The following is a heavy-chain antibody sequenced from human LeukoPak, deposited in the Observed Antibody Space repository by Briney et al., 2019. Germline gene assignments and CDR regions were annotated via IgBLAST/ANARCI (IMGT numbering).Heavy chain of an antibody. CDR1: GFIFSSSA. CDR2: ISGGGGST. D-gene: IGHD3-22*01. CDR3: AKGDYYDSSGLDY. Sequence: GGSLRLSCAASGFIFSSSAMSWVRQAPGKGLEWVSSISGGGGSTYYADSVKGRFTISRDNSKNTLYLQMNSLRAEDTAVYYCAKGDYYDSSGLDYWGQGTLVTVSS. J-gene: IGHJ4*02. V-gene: IGHV3-23*01.